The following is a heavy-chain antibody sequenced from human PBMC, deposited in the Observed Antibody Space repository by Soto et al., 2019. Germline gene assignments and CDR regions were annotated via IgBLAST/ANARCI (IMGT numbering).Heavy chain of an antibody. CDR2: IDPSDSYT. CDR3: ARLLSYDILTGYYIMEDFDY. Sequence: LGESLKISCKGSGYSFTSYWISWVRQMPGKGLEWMGRIDPSDSYTNYSPSFQGHVTISADKSISTAYLQWSSLKASDTAMYYCARLLSYDILTGYYIMEDFDYWGQGTLVTVSS. D-gene: IGHD3-9*01. J-gene: IGHJ4*02. CDR1: GYSFTSYW. V-gene: IGHV5-10-1*01.